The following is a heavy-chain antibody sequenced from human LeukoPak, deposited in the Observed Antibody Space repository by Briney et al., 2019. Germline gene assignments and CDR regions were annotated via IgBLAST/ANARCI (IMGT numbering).Heavy chain of an antibody. CDR2: IKLDGSEK. CDR3: ARDGGQLWLRSYFDY. Sequence: GGSLRLSCAASGFTFSTYWMSWVRQAPGKGLGWVANIKLDGSEKNYVDSVKGRFTISRDNAKNSLYLQMNSLRAEDTAVYYCARDGGQLWLRSYFDYWGQGTLVTVSS. D-gene: IGHD5-18*01. V-gene: IGHV3-7*01. CDR1: GFTFSTYW. J-gene: IGHJ4*02.